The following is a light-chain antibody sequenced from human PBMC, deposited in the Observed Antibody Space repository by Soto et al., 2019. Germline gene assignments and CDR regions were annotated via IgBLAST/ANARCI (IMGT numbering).Light chain of an antibody. CDR1: SGHSSYA. J-gene: IGLJ3*02. Sequence: QLVLTQSPSASASLGASVKLTCTLSSGHSSYAIALHQQQPEKGPRYLMKLNSDGSHSKGDGIPDRFSGSSSGAERYLTISGLQSDDEADYYCKTWGTGIWVFGGGTKLTVL. CDR3: KTWGTGIWV. CDR2: LNSDGSH. V-gene: IGLV4-69*01.